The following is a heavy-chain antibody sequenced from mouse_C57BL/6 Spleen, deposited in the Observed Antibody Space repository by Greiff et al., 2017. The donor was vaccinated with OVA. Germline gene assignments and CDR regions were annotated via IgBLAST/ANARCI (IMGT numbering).Heavy chain of an antibody. Sequence: QVQLKQPGAELVKPGASVKLSCKASGYTFTSYWMHWVKQRPGQGLEWIGMIHPNSGSTNYNEKFKSKATLTVDKSSSTAYMQRSSLTTEDSAVYYCERPQGYYGYDGYYGDYWGQGTTLTVSS. CDR2: IHPNSGST. D-gene: IGHD2-2*01. V-gene: IGHV1-64*01. J-gene: IGHJ2*01. CDR3: ERPQGYYGYDGYYGDY. CDR1: GYTFTSYW.